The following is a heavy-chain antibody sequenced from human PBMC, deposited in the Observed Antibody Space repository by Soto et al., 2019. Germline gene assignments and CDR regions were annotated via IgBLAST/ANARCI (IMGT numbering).Heavy chain of an antibody. D-gene: IGHD2-15*01. CDR2: ISAYNGNT. J-gene: IGHJ6*02. V-gene: IGHV1-18*01. Sequence: QVQLVQSGAEVKKPGASVKVSCKASGYTFTSYGISWVRQAPGQGLEWMGWISAYNGNTNYAPKLQGRVTMTTDTSTCTAYMELRSLRSDDTGVYHCARWFLGIYCSGGSCFGYGMDVWGQGNTVTDSS. CDR3: ARWFLGIYCSGGSCFGYGMDV. CDR1: GYTFTSYG.